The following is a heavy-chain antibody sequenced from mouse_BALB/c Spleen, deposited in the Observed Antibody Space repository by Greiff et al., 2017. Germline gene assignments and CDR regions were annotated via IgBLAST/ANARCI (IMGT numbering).Heavy chain of an antibody. V-gene: IGHV2-2*02. J-gene: IGHJ1*01. Sequence: VKLTESGPGLVQPSQSLSITCTVSGFSLTSYGVHWVRQSPGKGLEWLGVIWSGGSTDYNAAFISRLSISKDNSKSQVFFKMNSLQANDTAIYYCARNGATTVVAHWYFDVWGAGTTVTVSS. D-gene: IGHD1-1*01. CDR3: ARNGATTVVAHWYFDV. CDR2: IWSGGST. CDR1: GFSLTSYG.